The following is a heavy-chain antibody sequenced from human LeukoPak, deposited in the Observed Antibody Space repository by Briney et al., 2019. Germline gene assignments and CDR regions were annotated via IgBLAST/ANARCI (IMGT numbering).Heavy chain of an antibody. D-gene: IGHD4-17*01. V-gene: IGHV4-59*01. J-gene: IGHJ2*01. CDR3: ARVGIYGDPWHWYFDL. CDR2: FYFGGCT. CDR1: GGSIRRSY. Sequence: PSETLSLTCTVSGGSIRRSYWSWIRQPPGKGLECIGYFYFGGCTNYNPSLKSRVTISIDTSNNQLSLKLNSVTAADTAVYYCARVGIYGDPWHWYFDLWGRGTLVTVSS.